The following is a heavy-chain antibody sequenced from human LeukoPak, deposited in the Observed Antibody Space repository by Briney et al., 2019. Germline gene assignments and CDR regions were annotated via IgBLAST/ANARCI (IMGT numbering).Heavy chain of an antibody. Sequence: GGSLRLSCAASGFSFSNYEMNWVRQAPGKGLEWISYITASSTTIYYADSVKGRFTISRDNAKNSLYLQMNGLRAEDTAVYYCARDKGTYWGQGTLVTVSS. CDR3: ARDKGTY. CDR1: GFSFSNYE. CDR2: ITASSTTI. D-gene: IGHD1-1*01. V-gene: IGHV3-48*03. J-gene: IGHJ4*02.